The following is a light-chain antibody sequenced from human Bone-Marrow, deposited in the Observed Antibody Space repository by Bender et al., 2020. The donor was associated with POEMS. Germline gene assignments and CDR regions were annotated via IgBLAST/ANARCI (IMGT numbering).Light chain of an antibody. CDR2: EVG. CDR1: SSDVGAFDY. CDR3: SSYASSSTLL. Sequence: QSALTQPPSASGSPGQSVTISCTGTSSDVGAFDYVSWYQQHPGKAPKLIIYEVGNRPSGVSDRFSASKSGNTASLTISGLQAEDEADYYCSSYASSSTLLFGGGTKLTVL. V-gene: IGLV2-14*01. J-gene: IGLJ3*02.